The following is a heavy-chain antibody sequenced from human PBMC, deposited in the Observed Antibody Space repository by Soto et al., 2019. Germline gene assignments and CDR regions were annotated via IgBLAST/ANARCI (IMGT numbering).Heavy chain of an antibody. D-gene: IGHD2-15*01. CDR1: GFTFSSYA. CDR2: ISGSGGST. V-gene: IGHV3-23*01. CDR3: ALSTTVVAAILDYYYGMDV. J-gene: IGHJ6*02. Sequence: GGSLRLSCAASGFTFSSYAMSWVRQAPGKGLEWVSAISGSGGSTYYADSVKGRFTISRDNSKNTLYLQMNSLRAEDTAVYYCALSTTVVAAILDYYYGMDVWGQGTTVTVSS.